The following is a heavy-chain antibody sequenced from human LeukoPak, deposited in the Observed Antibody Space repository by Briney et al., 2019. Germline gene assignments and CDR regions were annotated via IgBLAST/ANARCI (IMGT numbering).Heavy chain of an antibody. Sequence: SSETLSLTCTVSGGSISSYYWSWIRQPAGKGLEWIGRIYTSGSTNYNPSLKSRVTMSVDTSKNQFSLKLSSVTAADTAVYYCARHRTYYDILTGYKPYYFDYWGQGTLVTVSS. CDR3: ARHRTYYDILTGYKPYYFDY. CDR1: GGSISSYY. V-gene: IGHV4-4*07. J-gene: IGHJ4*02. D-gene: IGHD3-9*01. CDR2: IYTSGST.